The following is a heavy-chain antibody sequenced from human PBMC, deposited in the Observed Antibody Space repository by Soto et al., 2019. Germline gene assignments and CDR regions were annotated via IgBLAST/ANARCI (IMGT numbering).Heavy chain of an antibody. CDR3: TAQGGTGFPNHY. V-gene: IGHV3-33*01. D-gene: IGHD2-15*01. J-gene: IGHJ4*02. Sequence: QVQLVESGGGVVQPGRSLRLSCAASGFTFSSYGMLWVRQAPGKGLEWVSVIWYDGTDKYYSDSVKGRFAISRDNSKNTLYLQMNSLRAEDTAVYYCTAQGGTGFPNHYWGQGTLVTVSS. CDR1: GFTFSSYG. CDR2: IWYDGTDK.